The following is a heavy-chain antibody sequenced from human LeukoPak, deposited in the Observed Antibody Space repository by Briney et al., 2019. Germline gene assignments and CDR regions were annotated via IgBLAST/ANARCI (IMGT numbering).Heavy chain of an antibody. CDR1: GFTFSSYE. V-gene: IGHV3-48*03. Sequence: PGGSLRLSCAASGFTFSSYEMNWVRQAPGKGLEWVSYISSSGSTIYYADSVKGRLTISRDNAKNSLYLQMNSLRAEDTAVYYCARQRELLFSVRYFDYWGQGTPVTVSS. CDR3: ARQRELLFSVRYFDY. D-gene: IGHD1-26*01. J-gene: IGHJ4*02. CDR2: ISSSGSTI.